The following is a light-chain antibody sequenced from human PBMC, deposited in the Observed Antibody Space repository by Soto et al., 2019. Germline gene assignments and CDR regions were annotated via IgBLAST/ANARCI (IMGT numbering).Light chain of an antibody. Sequence: QPVLTQPPSVSGAPGQRVTISCTGSSSNIGAGYGVHWYQQLPGAAPKLLIYDNTNRPSGVPGRFSSSKSGTSASLGITGLQAEDEADYYCQSYDSSLSGVVFGGGTKLTVL. J-gene: IGLJ3*02. CDR3: QSYDSSLSGVV. CDR2: DNT. V-gene: IGLV1-40*01. CDR1: SSNIGAGYG.